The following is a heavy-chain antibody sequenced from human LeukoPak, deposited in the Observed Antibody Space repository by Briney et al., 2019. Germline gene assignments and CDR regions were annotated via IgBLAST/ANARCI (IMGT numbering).Heavy chain of an antibody. CDR2: ISGTGSTT. D-gene: IGHD2-15*01. CDR3: ARALYCSGGSCSSDY. V-gene: IGHV3-23*01. J-gene: IGHJ4*02. CDR1: GFTFRSYA. Sequence: GGSLRLSRAASGFTFRSYAMSWVRQAPGKGLKWVSSISGTGSTTYYADSVKGRFTISRDNSKNTLYLQMNSLRAEDTAVYYCARALYCSGGSCSSDYWGQGSLVTVSS.